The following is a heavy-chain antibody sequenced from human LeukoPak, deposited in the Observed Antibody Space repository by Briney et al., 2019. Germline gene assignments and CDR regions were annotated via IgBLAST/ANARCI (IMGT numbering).Heavy chain of an antibody. CDR1: GFTFSSYA. V-gene: IGHV3-23*01. D-gene: IGHD5-24*01. Sequence: PGGSLRLSCAASGFTFSSYAMSWVRPAPGRGLEWVSAISGSGGSTYYADSVKGRFTVSRDNSKNMLYLQMNSLRAEDTAVYYCAKDSRGQLIGIDYWGQGTLVTVSS. J-gene: IGHJ4*02. CDR2: ISGSGGST. CDR3: AKDSRGQLIGIDY.